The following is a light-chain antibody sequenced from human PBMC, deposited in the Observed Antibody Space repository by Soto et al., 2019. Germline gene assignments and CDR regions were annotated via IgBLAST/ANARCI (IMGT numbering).Light chain of an antibody. V-gene: IGKV3-15*01. CDR3: QQYNVLPLT. J-gene: IGKJ4*01. CDR2: VAS. CDR1: QSVNSN. Sequence: EIVMTQSPVTLSVSPGDRATLSCRASQSVNSNLAWYQHKPGQTPKLLIYVASTRATGIPARFSGSGSGTEFTLTISSLQSEDFAVYYCQQYNVLPLTFGGGTKVEFK.